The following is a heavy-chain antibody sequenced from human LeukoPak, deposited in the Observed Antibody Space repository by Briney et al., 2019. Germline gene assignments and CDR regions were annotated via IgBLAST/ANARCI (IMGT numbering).Heavy chain of an antibody. Sequence: SETLSLTCAVYGVSFSGYYWSWIRQPPGKGLEWIGEINHSGSTNYNPSLKSRVTMSVDTSKNQFSLKLSSVTAADTAVYYCARGGGVVVTAAHFDYWGRGTLVTVSS. CDR2: INHSGST. D-gene: IGHD2-21*02. J-gene: IGHJ4*02. CDR1: GVSFSGYY. CDR3: ARGGGVVVTAAHFDY. V-gene: IGHV4-34*01.